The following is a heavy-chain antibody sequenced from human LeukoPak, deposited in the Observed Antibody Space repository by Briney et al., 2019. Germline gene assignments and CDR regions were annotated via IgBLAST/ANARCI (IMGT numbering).Heavy chain of an antibody. CDR2: INPSGGST. J-gene: IGHJ4*02. CDR1: GYTFTSYY. D-gene: IGHD3-16*01. Sequence: ASVKVPCKASGYTFTSYYMHWVLQAPGQGLEWMGIINPSGGSTSYAQKFQGRVTMTRDTSTSTVYMELSSLRSEDTAVYYCARDRGSAHDYWGQGTLVTVSS. V-gene: IGHV1-46*03. CDR3: ARDRGSAHDY.